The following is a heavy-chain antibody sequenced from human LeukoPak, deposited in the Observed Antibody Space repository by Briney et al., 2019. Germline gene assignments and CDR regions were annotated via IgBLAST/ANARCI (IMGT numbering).Heavy chain of an antibody. CDR2: IIPIFGTA. D-gene: IGHD6-19*01. CDR1: GGTFSSYA. CDR3: ARAWSGSGWYEIDY. V-gene: IGHV1-69*06. Sequence: ASVKVSCKASGGTFSSYAISWVRQAPGRGLEWMGGIIPIFGTANYAQKFQGRVTITADKSTSTAYMELSSLRSEDTAVYYCARAWSGSGWYEIDYWGQGTLVTVSS. J-gene: IGHJ4*02.